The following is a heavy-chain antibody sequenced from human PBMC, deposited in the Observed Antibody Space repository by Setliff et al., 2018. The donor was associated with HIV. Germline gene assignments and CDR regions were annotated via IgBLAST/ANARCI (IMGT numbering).Heavy chain of an antibody. CDR2: VYYTGST. D-gene: IGHD3-3*01. V-gene: IGHV4-59*13. Sequence: PSETLSLTCPRRVSGGFIGTYYGSWIRQSPGKGLEWIGSVYYTGSTNYNPSLESLVTMSVDTSKNQFSLRLMSLTAADTAIYYCARGRVTLNGVAAGNHYMDVWGKGITVTVSS. J-gene: IGHJ6*03. CDR3: ARGRVTLNGVAAGNHYMDV. CDR1: GGFIGTYY.